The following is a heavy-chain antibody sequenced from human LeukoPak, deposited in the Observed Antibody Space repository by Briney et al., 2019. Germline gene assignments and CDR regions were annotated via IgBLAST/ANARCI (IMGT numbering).Heavy chain of an antibody. Sequence: ASVKVSCNASGYTFTSCYMHWVRQAPGQGLEWMGIINPSGGSTSYAQKFQGRVTMTRDTSTSTVYMELSSLRSEDTAVYYCARTALIRSGWYHFDYWGQGTLVTVSS. CDR2: INPSGGST. J-gene: IGHJ4*02. CDR1: GYTFTSCY. V-gene: IGHV1-46*01. D-gene: IGHD6-19*01. CDR3: ARTALIRSGWYHFDY.